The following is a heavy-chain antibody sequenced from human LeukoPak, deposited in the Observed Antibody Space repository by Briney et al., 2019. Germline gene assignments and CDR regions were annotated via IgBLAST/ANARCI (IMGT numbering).Heavy chain of an antibody. D-gene: IGHD3-9*01. V-gene: IGHV4-4*08. CDR1: GSLVSNYIYF. CDR3: ARATRSDWLLSYYFDY. Sequence: PSETLSLTCGVSGSLVSNYIYFWNWIRQTPGKGLEWIGRLYTSGSTNYNPSLKSRVTISVDTSKNQFSLKLSSVTAADTAVYYCARATRSDWLLSYYFDYWGQGTLVTVSS. J-gene: IGHJ4*02. CDR2: LYTSGST.